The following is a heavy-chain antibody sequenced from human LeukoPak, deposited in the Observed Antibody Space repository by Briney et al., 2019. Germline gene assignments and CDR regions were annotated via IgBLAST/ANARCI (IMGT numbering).Heavy chain of an antibody. CDR2: MSPSGTT. D-gene: IGHD3-22*01. CDR3: ARGQDDRSGTFDY. CDR1: GDSVSSGSYY. J-gene: IGHJ4*02. Sequence: SGTLSLTCTVSGDSVSSGSYYLSWIRQPPGKGLDWIAYMSPSGTTNYYPSLKSRVTTSVDTSRTQFSLRLSSVTAADTAVYYCARGQDDRSGTFDYWGQGTLVTVSS. V-gene: IGHV4-61*01.